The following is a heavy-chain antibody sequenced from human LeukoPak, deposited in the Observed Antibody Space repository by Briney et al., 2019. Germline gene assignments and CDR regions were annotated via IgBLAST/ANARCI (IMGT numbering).Heavy chain of an antibody. CDR2: LSSSSTYI. V-gene: IGHV3-21*04. J-gene: IGHJ4*02. Sequence: GGSLRLSCAASGFTFSSFSMNWVRQAPGRGLEWVSSLSSSSTYIYYADSVKGRFTISRDNAKNSLYLQMNSLRAEDTAVYYCAKDRGYWGRGTLVTVSS. CDR3: AKDRGY. CDR1: GFTFSSFS.